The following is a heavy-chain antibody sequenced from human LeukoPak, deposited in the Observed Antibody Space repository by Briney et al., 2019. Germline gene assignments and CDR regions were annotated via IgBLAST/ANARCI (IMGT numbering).Heavy chain of an antibody. Sequence: ASVKVSCKASGYTFTSYYMHWVRQAPGQGREWMGIINPSGGSTSYAQKFQGRVTMTRDTSTSTVYMELGSLRSEDAAVYYCARAARTLFGVFIIAAFDIWGQGTMVTVSS. CDR1: GYTFTSYY. CDR2: INPSGGST. V-gene: IGHV1-46*01. D-gene: IGHD3-3*01. CDR3: ARAARTLFGVFIIAAFDI. J-gene: IGHJ3*02.